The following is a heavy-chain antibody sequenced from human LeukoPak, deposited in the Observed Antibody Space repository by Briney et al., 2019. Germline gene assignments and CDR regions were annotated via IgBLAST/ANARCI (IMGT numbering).Heavy chain of an antibody. CDR3: ARPYYDFWRSYYFDY. Sequence: PPETLSLTCAVSGYSISSGYYWGWIRQPPGKGLEWIGSIYHSGSTYYNPSLKSRVTISVDTSKNQFSLKLSSVTAADTAVYYCARPYYDFWRSYYFDYWGQGTLVTVSS. V-gene: IGHV4-38-2*01. D-gene: IGHD3-3*01. J-gene: IGHJ4*02. CDR2: IYHSGST. CDR1: GYSISSGYY.